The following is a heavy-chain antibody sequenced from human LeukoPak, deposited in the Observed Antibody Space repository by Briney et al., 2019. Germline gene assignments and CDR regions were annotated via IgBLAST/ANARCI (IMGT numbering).Heavy chain of an antibody. Sequence: SETLSLTCAVYGGSFSGYYWSWIWQPPGKGLEWIGYIYYSGSTNYNPSLKSRVTISVDTSKNQFPLKLSSATAADTAVYYCARGGGAYYYYMDVWGKGTTVTVSS. J-gene: IGHJ6*03. CDR2: IYYSGST. CDR3: ARGGGAYYYYMDV. D-gene: IGHD1-26*01. CDR1: GGSFSGYY. V-gene: IGHV4-59*01.